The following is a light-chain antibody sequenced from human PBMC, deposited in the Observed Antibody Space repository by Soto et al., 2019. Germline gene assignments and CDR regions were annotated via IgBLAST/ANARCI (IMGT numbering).Light chain of an antibody. J-gene: IGLJ1*01. V-gene: IGLV2-14*01. CDR1: GSDIGAYNY. Sequence: QSALTQPASVSGSPGQSITISCTGSGSDIGAYNYVSWYQQHPGKAPILLIHGVTRRPSGVSSRFSASKSAYTASLTISGLQAEDEANYYCSSFTTSYFYVFGPGTKVTVL. CDR3: SSFTTSYFYV. CDR2: GVT.